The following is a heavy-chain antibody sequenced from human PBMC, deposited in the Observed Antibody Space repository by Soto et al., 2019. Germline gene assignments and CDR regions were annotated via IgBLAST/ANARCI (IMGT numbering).Heavy chain of an antibody. CDR3: ARVDRSGWTPTLFES. J-gene: IGHJ4*02. CDR2: IYHSGST. CDR1: GFSINSGYY. Sequence: SETLSLTCDVSGFSINSGYYWGWIRQPQGEGLEWIGTIYHSGSTFYNPSLKSRATMSVDTSKNQLSLKLNSVTAADTALYYCARVDRSGWTPTLFESWGRGTLVTVSS. V-gene: IGHV4-38-2*01. D-gene: IGHD6-19*01.